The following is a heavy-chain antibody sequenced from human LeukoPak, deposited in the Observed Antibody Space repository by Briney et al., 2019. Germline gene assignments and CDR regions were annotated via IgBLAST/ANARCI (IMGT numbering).Heavy chain of an antibody. CDR2: IKVDGSEK. CDR1: GFSFSSYY. V-gene: IGHV3-7*01. J-gene: IGHJ4*02. D-gene: IGHD2-15*01. CDR3: VRDRGYCSGGNCYTVLDY. Sequence: GGSLRLSCAASGFSFSSYYMTWGRAAPGKGLGWVAYIKVDGSEKNYVDSVKGRFTISRDNAKNSLYLQMNSLRAEDTAVYYCVRDRGYCSGGNCYTVLDYWGQGTLVTVSS.